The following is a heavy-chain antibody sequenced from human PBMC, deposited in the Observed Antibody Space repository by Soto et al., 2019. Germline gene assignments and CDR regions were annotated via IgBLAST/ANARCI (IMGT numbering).Heavy chain of an antibody. CDR2: IYHSGST. CDR1: GGSISSGGYS. CDR3: ARAMVRGPIRFDY. Sequence: LSLTCAVSGGSISSGGYSWSWIRQPPGKGLEWIGYIYHSGSTYYNPSLKSRVTISVDRSKNQFSLKLSSVTAADTAVYYCARAMVRGPIRFDYWGQGTLVTVSS. V-gene: IGHV4-30-2*01. J-gene: IGHJ4*02. D-gene: IGHD3-10*01.